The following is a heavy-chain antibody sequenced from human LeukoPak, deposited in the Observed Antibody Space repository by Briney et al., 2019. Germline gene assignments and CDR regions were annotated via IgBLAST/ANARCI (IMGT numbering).Heavy chain of an antibody. V-gene: IGHV3-48*03. Sequence: GGSLRLSCEASGFTFSGYAVSWVRQAPGKGLEWVSYISSTGSTIYYADSVKGRFTISRDNAKNSLYLQMNSLRAEDTAVYYCASDYYDRSQYWGQGTLVTVSS. CDR1: GFTFSGYA. CDR3: ASDYYDRSQY. CDR2: ISSTGSTI. J-gene: IGHJ4*02. D-gene: IGHD3-22*01.